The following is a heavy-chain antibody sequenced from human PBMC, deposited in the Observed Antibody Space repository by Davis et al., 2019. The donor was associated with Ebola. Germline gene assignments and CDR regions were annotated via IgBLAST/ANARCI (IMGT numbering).Heavy chain of an antibody. V-gene: IGHV3-74*01. D-gene: IGHD6-19*01. Sequence: GESLKISCAASGFTFSSYWMHWVRQAPGKGLVWVSRINNDGTSTSYADSVKGRFTISRDNAKNTLYLQMNSLRAGDTAVYYCARSVRGYSSGWTRGQGTLVTVSS. CDR1: GFTFSSYW. J-gene: IGHJ4*02. CDR3: ARSVRGYSSGWT. CDR2: INNDGTST.